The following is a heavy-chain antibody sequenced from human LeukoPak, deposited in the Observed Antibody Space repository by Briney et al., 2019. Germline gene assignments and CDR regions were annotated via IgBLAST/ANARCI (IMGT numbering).Heavy chain of an antibody. D-gene: IGHD3-22*01. J-gene: IGHJ4*02. Sequence: IYSGGSTYYADSVKGRFTISRDNSKNTLYLQMNSLRAEDTAVYYCASNSPGAYYDSSGYYNYWGQGTLVTVSS. CDR3: ASNSPGAYYDSSGYYNY. CDR2: IYSGGST. V-gene: IGHV3-53*01.